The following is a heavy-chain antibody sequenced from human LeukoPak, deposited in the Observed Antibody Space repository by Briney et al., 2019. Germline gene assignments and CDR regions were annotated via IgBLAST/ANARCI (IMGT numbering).Heavy chain of an antibody. CDR3: ARAAAGPRGAYYYYYYGMDV. V-gene: IGHV4-4*07. D-gene: IGHD6-13*01. CDR1: GQSITSFR. J-gene: IGHJ6*02. Sequence: SETLSLTCSVSGQSITSFRWSWIRQSAAKGLEWMGRIDEDGSPTYPSLSGRVSVSADTSNNQVSLKLKFVTAADTAVYYCARAAAGPRGAYYYYYYGMDVWGQGTTVTVSS. CDR2: IDEDGSP.